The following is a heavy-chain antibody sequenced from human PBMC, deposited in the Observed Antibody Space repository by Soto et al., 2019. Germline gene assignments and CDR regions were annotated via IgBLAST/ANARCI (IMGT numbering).Heavy chain of an antibody. CDR2: IYWDDDK. CDR3: ARSKYSISSFDY. V-gene: IGHV2-5*02. Sequence: GSCPTLVNPTQTLTLTCTFSGFSLSTDDVGVGWIRQPPGKALDWLAVIYWDDDKRYSPSLKSRLTITKDTSKNQVLLTMTNMDPVDTATYFCARSKYSISSFDYWGQGALVTVSS. D-gene: IGHD6-6*01. CDR1: GFSLSTDDVG. J-gene: IGHJ4*02.